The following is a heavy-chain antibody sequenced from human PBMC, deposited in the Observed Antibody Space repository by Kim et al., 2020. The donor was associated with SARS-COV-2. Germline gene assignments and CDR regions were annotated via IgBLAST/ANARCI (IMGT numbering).Heavy chain of an antibody. Sequence: GGSLRLSCAASGFTFSSFGMHWVRQAPGKGLEWVSVISYDGSNKYYADSVKGRFTISRDNSKNTLYLQMNSLRAEDTAVYYCARELDSVPTVDGVDFDYWGQGTLVTVSS. J-gene: IGHJ4*02. V-gene: IGHV3-33*05. CDR1: GFTFSSFG. CDR3: ARELDSVPTVDGVDFDY. D-gene: IGHD5-12*01. CDR2: ISYDGSNK.